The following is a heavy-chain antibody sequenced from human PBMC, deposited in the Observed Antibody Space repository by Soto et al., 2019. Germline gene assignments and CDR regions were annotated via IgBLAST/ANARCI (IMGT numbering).Heavy chain of an antibody. V-gene: IGHV1-18*01. D-gene: IGHD3-22*01. CDR1: GYTFTSYG. J-gene: IGHJ6*02. CDR3: ATCFRYYDSRYYYYYGMDV. CDR2: ISAYNGNT. Sequence: QVQLVQSGAEVKKPGASVKVSCKASGYTFTSYGISWVRQAPGQGLEWMGWISAYNGNTNYAQKLQGRVTMTTDTSTSTAYMELTSLRTDDTAVYYWATCFRYYDSRYYYYYGMDVWGQGTTVTVSS.